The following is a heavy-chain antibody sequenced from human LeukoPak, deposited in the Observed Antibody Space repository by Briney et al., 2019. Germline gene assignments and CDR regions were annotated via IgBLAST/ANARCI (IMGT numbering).Heavy chain of an antibody. CDR1: GYSFTDYY. J-gene: IGHJ6*03. D-gene: IGHD6-25*01. Sequence: GASVKVSCKASGYSFTDYYMHWVRQAPGQGLESMGWINPDSGGTNYPRKFQGRVTMTRDTSISTAYMELSRLRSDDTAVYYCARGGHYYSYSRDVWGKGTTVTVSS. CDR3: ARGGHYYSYSRDV. CDR2: INPDSGGT. V-gene: IGHV1-2*02.